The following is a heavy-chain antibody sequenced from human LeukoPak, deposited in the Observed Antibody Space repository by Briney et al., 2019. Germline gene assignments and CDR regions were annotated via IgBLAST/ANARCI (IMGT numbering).Heavy chain of an antibody. V-gene: IGHV3-21*05. CDR3: ARYYDFWSGYGNTNYYGMDV. CDR2: ISGTSSLI. CDR1: GFTFSTYS. J-gene: IGHJ6*02. Sequence: PGGSLRLSCAASGFTFSTYSMNWVRQAPGKGLEWVSYISGTSSLIYYADSVKGRFTISRDNAKNSLYLQMNSLRAEDTAVYYCARYYDFWSGYGNTNYYGMDVWGQGTTVTVSS. D-gene: IGHD3-3*01.